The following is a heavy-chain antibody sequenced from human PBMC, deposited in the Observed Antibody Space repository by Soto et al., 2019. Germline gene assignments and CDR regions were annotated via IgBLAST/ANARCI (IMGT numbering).Heavy chain of an antibody. Sequence: EVQLVESGGGLVKPGGSLRLSCAASGFTFSAYTMNWVRQAPGKGLEWVSSLDPSSTYIYYADSVKGRFTLSRDNAKHALFLRLHCLRADDTALYYCVRGSYGDYDSWGQGTLVTVSS. CDR2: LDPSSTYI. V-gene: IGHV3-21*02. CDR1: GFTFSAYT. CDR3: VRGSYGDYDS. D-gene: IGHD4-17*01. J-gene: IGHJ5*01.